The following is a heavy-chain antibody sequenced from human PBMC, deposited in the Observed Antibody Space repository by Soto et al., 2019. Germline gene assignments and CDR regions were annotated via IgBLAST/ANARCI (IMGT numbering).Heavy chain of an antibody. CDR2: VYYTGST. V-gene: IGHV4-59*01. Sequence: PSETLSLTCSVSGGSISGSSWSWIRQSPGKGLEWLGYVYYTGSTNYSPSLRSRVSISVDTSKNEFSLRLSSVTAADTAVYFCARSVAVPGAHIDYWGQGTQVTVS. D-gene: IGHD6-19*01. J-gene: IGHJ4*02. CDR3: ARSVAVPGAHIDY. CDR1: GGSISGSS.